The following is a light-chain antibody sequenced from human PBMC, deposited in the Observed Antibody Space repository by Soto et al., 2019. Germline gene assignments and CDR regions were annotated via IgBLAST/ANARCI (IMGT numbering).Light chain of an antibody. J-gene: IGLJ2*01. CDR3: QSYDSSLSGSVV. V-gene: IGLV1-40*01. Sequence: QSVLTHPPSVSGAPGQRVTISCTGSSSNIVAGYDVHWYQQLPGTAPKLLIYGNSNRPSGVPDRFSGSKSGTSASLAITGLQGEDEAEYYCQSYDSSLSGSVVFGAGTELTVL. CDR1: SSNIVAGYD. CDR2: GNS.